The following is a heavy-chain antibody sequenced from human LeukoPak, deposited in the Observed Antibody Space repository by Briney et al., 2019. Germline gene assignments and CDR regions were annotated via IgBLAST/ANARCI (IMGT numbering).Heavy chain of an antibody. CDR3: ARAPMIRGVITAFDQ. J-gene: IGHJ4*02. Sequence: GGSLRLSCVASGFTFSTSSMTWVRQAPGRGLEWVSYIDRSSSTIYTADSVRGRFTISRDNAEDSLYLQMSSLRDEDTAVYYCARAPMIRGVITAFDQWGQGTLVTVSS. CDR1: GFTFSTSS. V-gene: IGHV3-48*02. D-gene: IGHD3-10*01. CDR2: IDRSSSTI.